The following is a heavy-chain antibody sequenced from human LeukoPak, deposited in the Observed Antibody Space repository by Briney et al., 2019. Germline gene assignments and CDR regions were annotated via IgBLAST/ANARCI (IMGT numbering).Heavy chain of an antibody. D-gene: IGHD3/OR15-3a*01. J-gene: IGHJ5*02. Sequence: SETLSLTCTVSGGSISSYYWSWIRQPPGKGLEWIGYIYTSGSTNYNPSLKSRVTISVDTSKNQFSLKLSSVTAADTAVYYCARMYYDFWTVSNFRYNWFDPWGQGTLVTVSS. V-gene: IGHV4-4*09. CDR1: GGSISSYY. CDR2: IYTSGST. CDR3: ARMYYDFWTVSNFRYNWFDP.